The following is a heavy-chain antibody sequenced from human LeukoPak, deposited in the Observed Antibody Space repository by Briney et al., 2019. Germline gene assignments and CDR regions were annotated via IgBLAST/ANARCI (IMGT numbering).Heavy chain of an antibody. J-gene: IGHJ5*02. CDR3: AREWVTRGYSGYDS. CDR2: ISYDGSNK. CDR1: GFTFSSYA. Sequence: GRSLRLSCAASGFTFSSYAMHWVRQAPGKGLEWVAVISYDGSNKYYADSVKGRFTISRDNSKNTLYLQMNSLRAEDTAVYYCAREWVTRGYSGYDSWGQGTLVTVSS. D-gene: IGHD5-12*01. V-gene: IGHV3-30*01.